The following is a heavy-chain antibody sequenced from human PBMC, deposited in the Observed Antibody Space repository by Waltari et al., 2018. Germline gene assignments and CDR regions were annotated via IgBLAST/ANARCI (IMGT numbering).Heavy chain of an antibody. CDR3: ARALVGARWTWFDP. D-gene: IGHD1-26*01. V-gene: IGHV1-2*02. CDR2: INPNSGGT. J-gene: IGHJ5*02. CDR1: GYTFTGYY. Sequence: QVQLVQSGAEVKKPGASVKVSCKASGYTFTGYYMHWVRQAPGQGLEWMGWINPNSGGTNYAQKFQGRVTMTRDTSISTAYMDLSRLTSDDTAVYYCARALVGARWTWFDPWGQGTLVTVSS.